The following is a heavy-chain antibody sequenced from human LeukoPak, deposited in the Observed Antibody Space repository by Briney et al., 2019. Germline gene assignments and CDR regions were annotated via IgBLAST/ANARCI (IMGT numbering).Heavy chain of an antibody. V-gene: IGHV4-39*01. CDR2: IYYSGST. CDR1: GGSIGSSSYY. J-gene: IGHJ5*02. CDR3: TRVFDP. Sequence: KSSETLSLTCTVSGGSIGSSSYYWGWIRQPPGKGLEWIGSIYYSGSTYYNPSLKSRVTISVDTSKNQFSLKLSSVTAADTAVYYCTRVFDPWGQGTLVTVSS.